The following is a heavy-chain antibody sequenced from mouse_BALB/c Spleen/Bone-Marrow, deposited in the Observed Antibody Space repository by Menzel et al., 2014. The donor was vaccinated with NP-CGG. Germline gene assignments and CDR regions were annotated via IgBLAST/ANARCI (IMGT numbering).Heavy chain of an antibody. V-gene: IGHV2-6-1*01. CDR2: ICSDGRT. D-gene: IGHD2-1*01. CDR3: SRNGNFYAMDY. Sequence: QVQLKESGSGLVAPSQSLSISCTISGFSLTSYGVHWVRQPPGKGLEWLVVICSDGRTTYKSSLKSRLSISKDNSKSQVFLKMNSLRTDDTAMYYCSRNGNFYAMDYWGQGTSVTVSS. CDR1: GFSLTSYG. J-gene: IGHJ4*01.